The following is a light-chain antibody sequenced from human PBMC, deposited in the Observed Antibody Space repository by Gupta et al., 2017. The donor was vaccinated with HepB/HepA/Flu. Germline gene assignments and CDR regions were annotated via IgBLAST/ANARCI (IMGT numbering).Light chain of an antibody. J-gene: IGLJ1*01. CDR2: DVD. Sequence: QSALTQPRSVSGSPGQSVTISCTGTSSDVGSYNRVSWYQQHPNKAPKVMIYDVDERPSGVPDRFSGSKSGNTASLRISGLQADEEADDYCCSNAGKSEVFGTGTKLTVL. CDR1: SSDVGSYNR. V-gene: IGLV2-11*01. CDR3: CSNAGKSEV.